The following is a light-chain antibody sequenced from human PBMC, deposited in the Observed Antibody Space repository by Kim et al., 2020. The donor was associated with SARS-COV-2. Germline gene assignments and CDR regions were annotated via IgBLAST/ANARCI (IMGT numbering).Light chain of an antibody. CDR3: QQYVTSPVN. J-gene: IGKJ4*01. CDR1: HSVANTY. V-gene: IGKV3-20*01. Sequence: SPRTTSTLSCRATHSVANTYVAWYQHKPGQPPKFLLYAATRRATGIPDRFSDSGSGTDFTLTISRLESEDVAVYYCQQYVTSPVNFGGGTKVDIK. CDR2: AAT.